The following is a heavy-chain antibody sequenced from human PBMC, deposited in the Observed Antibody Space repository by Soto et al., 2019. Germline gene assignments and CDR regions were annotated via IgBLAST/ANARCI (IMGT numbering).Heavy chain of an antibody. V-gene: IGHV3-30*18. CDR2: ISYDGNNK. CDR1: GFTFSSYG. J-gene: IGHJ4*02. CDR3: AKVGSRWYWGIDY. D-gene: IGHD6-13*01. Sequence: QVQLVESGGGVVQPGRSLRLSCAASGFTFSSYGMHWVRQAPGKGLEWVAVISYDGNNKFYADSVKGRFTISRDISKNTLYLQMNSLRAEDTAVYYCAKVGSRWYWGIDYWGQGTLVTVS.